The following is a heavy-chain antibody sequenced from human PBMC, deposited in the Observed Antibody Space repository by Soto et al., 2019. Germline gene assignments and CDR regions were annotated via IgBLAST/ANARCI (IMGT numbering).Heavy chain of an antibody. Sequence: SETLSLTCTVSGGSINSGDYYWSWIRQPPGKGLEWIGHIYYSGSTYYNPSLKSRVTISVDTSKNQFSLKLSSVTAADTAVYYCARSIFGVVTPFDYWGQGTLVTVSS. CDR1: GGSINSGDYY. D-gene: IGHD3-3*01. CDR2: IYYSGST. CDR3: ARSIFGVVTPFDY. J-gene: IGHJ4*02. V-gene: IGHV4-30-4*01.